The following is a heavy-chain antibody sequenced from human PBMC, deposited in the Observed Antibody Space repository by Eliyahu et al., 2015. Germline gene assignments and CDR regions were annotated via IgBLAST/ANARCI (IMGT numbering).Heavy chain of an antibody. D-gene: IGHD6-19*01. CDR2: FDPEDGET. Sequence: LEWMGGFDPEDGETIYAQKFQGRVTMTEDTSTDTAYMELSSLRSEDTAVYYCATDFGSSGWGVRWFDPWGQGTLVTVSS. V-gene: IGHV1-24*01. J-gene: IGHJ5*02. CDR3: ATDFGSSGWGVRWFDP.